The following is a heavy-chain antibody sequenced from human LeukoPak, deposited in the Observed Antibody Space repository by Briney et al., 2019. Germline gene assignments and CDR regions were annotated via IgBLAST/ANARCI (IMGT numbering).Heavy chain of an antibody. CDR1: GGSISSGSYY. J-gene: IGHJ3*02. CDR2: IYTSGST. CDR3: ARVAYYYDSSGYYDAFDI. Sequence: SETLSLTRTVSGGSISSGSYYWSWIRQPAGKGLEWIGRIYTSGSTNYNPSLESRVTISVDTSKNQFSLKLSSVTAADTAVYYCARVAYYYDSSGYYDAFDIWGQGTMVTVSS. D-gene: IGHD3-22*01. V-gene: IGHV4-61*02.